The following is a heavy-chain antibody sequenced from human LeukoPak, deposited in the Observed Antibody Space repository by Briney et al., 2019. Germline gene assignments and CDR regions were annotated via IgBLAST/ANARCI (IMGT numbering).Heavy chain of an antibody. CDR3: ARGIVDSYYFDY. D-gene: IGHD5-12*01. CDR1: GGSFSGYY. V-gene: IGHV4-34*01. CDR2: INHSGST. Sequence: PSETLSLTCAVYGGSFSGYYWSWIRQPPGKGLEWIGEINHSGSTNYNPSLKSRVTISVDTSKNQFSLKLSSVTAAGTAVYYCARGIVDSYYFDYWGQGTLVTVSS. J-gene: IGHJ4*02.